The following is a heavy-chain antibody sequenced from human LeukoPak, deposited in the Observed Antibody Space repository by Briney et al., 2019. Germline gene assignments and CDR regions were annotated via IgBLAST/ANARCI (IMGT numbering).Heavy chain of an antibody. CDR1: GFTFSSYW. CDR2: IKQDGSEK. J-gene: IGHJ4*02. Sequence: GGSLRLSCAASGFTFSSYWMSWVRQAPGKGLEWVANIKQDGSEKYYVDSVKGRFTISRDNAKNSLNLQMNSLRAEDTAVYYCARFQTYDSFDYWGQGTLVTVSS. V-gene: IGHV3-7*01. CDR3: ARFQTYDSFDY. D-gene: IGHD3-3*01.